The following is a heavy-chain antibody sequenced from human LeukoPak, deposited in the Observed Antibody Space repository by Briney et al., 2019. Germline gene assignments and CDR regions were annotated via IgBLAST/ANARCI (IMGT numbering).Heavy chain of an antibody. D-gene: IGHD3-16*02. CDR2: IYHSGST. CDR1: GGSISSGGYS. Sequence: PSETLSLTCAVSGGSISSGGYSWSWIRQPPGKGLEWIGYIYHSGSTYYNPSLKSRVTMSVDGSKNQFSLRLSSVTAADTAVYYCARFNRKTNWFDPWGQGTLVTVSS. V-gene: IGHV4-30-2*01. J-gene: IGHJ5*02. CDR3: ARFNRKTNWFDP.